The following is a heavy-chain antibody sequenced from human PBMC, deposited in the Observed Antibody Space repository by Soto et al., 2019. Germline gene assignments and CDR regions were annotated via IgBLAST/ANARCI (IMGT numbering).Heavy chain of an antibody. J-gene: IGHJ6*02. CDR1: GFSLSTSGVG. Sequence: ESGPYAGEPTQTLTLTCTFSGFSLSTSGVGVGWIRQPPGKALEWLALIYWNDDKRYSPSLKSRLTITKDTSKNQVVLTMTNMDPVDTATYYCAHSSAPPHWPVYIYYYYGMDVWGQGTTVTVSS. CDR2: IYWNDDK. CDR3: AHSSAPPHWPVYIYYYYGMDV. V-gene: IGHV2-5*01. D-gene: IGHD1-20*01.